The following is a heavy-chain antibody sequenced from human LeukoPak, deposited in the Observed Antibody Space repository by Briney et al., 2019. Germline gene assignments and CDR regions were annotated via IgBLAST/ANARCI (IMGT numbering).Heavy chain of an antibody. CDR1: GYTLTELS. CDR2: FDPEDGET. CDR3: ATADCSSTSCYTTFDY. J-gene: IGHJ4*02. V-gene: IGHV1-24*01. D-gene: IGHD2-2*02. Sequence: ASVTVSCKVSGYTLTELSMHWVRQAPGKGLEWMGGFDPEDGETIYAQKFQGRVTMTEDTSTDTAYMELSSLRSEDTAVYYCATADCSSTSCYTTFDYWGQGTLVTVSS.